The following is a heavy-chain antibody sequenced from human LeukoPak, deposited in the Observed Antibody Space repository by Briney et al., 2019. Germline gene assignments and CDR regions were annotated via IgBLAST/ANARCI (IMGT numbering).Heavy chain of an antibody. CDR1: GGSFSGYY. J-gene: IGHJ3*02. D-gene: IGHD5/OR15-5a*01. Sequence: KTSETLSLTCAVYGGSFSGYYWSWIRQPPGKGLEWIGEINHSGSTNYNPSLKSRVTISVDTSKNQFSLKLSSVTAADTAVCYCARAVSDDAFDIWGQGTMVTVSS. CDR3: ARAVSDDAFDI. V-gene: IGHV4-34*01. CDR2: INHSGST.